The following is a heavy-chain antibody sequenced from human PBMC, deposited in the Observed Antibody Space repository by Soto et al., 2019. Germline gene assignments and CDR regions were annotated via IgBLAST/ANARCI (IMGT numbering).Heavy chain of an antibody. J-gene: IGHJ6*02. CDR3: ARSSDDDVLTGWSMDV. CDR1: GFIFSDYY. V-gene: IGHV3-30*09. CDR2: ISHAGSKK. Sequence: QVQLVESGGGVVQPGRSLRLSCAASGFIFSDYYMHWVRQAPGKGLEWVAVISHAGSKKYYADSVKGRFAIARDNSKNTLYLQMNSLRPDDTAVNDCARSSDDDVLTGWSMDVWGQGTMVTVSS. D-gene: IGHD3-9*01.